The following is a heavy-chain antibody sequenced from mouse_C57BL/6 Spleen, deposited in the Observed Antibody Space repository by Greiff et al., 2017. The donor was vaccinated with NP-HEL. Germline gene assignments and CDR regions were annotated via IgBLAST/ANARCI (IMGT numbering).Heavy chain of an antibody. Sequence: QVQLQQPGAELVKPGASVKLSCKASGYTFTSYWMQWVKQRPGQGLEWIGEIDPSDSYTNYNQKFKGKATLTVDTSSSTAYMQLSSLTSEDSAVYYGARRADGYYEDWYFDVWGTGTTVTVSS. CDR3: ARRADGYYEDWYFDV. D-gene: IGHD2-3*01. J-gene: IGHJ1*03. V-gene: IGHV1-50*01. CDR1: GYTFTSYW. CDR2: IDPSDSYT.